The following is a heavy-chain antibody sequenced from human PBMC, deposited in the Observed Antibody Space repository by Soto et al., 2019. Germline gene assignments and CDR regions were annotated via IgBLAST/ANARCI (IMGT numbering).Heavy chain of an antibody. CDR1: GFTFSSYA. Sequence: GESLKISCAASGFTFSSYAMSWVRQAPGKGLEWVSAISGSGGSTYYADSVKGRFTISRDNSKNTLYLQMNSLRAEDTAVYYCAKMYSSSSLMDVWGKGTTVTVSS. J-gene: IGHJ6*04. CDR2: ISGSGGST. D-gene: IGHD6-6*01. CDR3: AKMYSSSSLMDV. V-gene: IGHV3-23*01.